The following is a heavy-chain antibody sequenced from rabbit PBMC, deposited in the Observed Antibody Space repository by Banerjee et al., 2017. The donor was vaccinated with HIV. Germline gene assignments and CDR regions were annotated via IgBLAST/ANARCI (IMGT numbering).Heavy chain of an antibody. D-gene: IGHD4-1*01. Sequence: QEQLVESGGGLVQPGGSLKLSCKASGFDFSSYGVSWVRQAPGKGLEWIACINTSSGNTVYASWAKGRFTLSKTASTTVTLQMTSLTAADTATYFCARGSSSSDWGVDLWGQGTLVTVS. J-gene: IGHJ3*01. V-gene: IGHV1S45*01. CDR1: GFDFSSYG. CDR2: INTSSGNT. CDR3: ARGSSSSDWGVDL.